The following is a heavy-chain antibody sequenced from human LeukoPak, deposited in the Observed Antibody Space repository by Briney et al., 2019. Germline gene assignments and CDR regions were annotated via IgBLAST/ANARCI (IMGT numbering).Heavy chain of an antibody. J-gene: IGHJ6*02. V-gene: IGHV3-30-3*01. CDR2: ISYDGSNK. Sequence: GGSLRLSCAASGFIFSSYAMHWVRQAPGKGLEWVAVISYDGSNKYYADSVKGRFTISRDNSKNTLYLQMNSLRAEDTAVYYCARDREYQHHPKYYYYGMDVWGQGTTVTVSS. D-gene: IGHD2-2*01. CDR3: ARDREYQHHPKYYYYGMDV. CDR1: GFIFSSYA.